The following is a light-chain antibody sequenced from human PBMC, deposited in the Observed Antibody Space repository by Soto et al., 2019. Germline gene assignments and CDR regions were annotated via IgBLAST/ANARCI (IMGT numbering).Light chain of an antibody. CDR1: SSDVGSYNY. CDR3: SSYAGSNNFVV. CDR2: EVS. J-gene: IGLJ2*01. V-gene: IGLV2-8*01. Sequence: QSVLTQPPSASGSPGQSVTISCTGTSSDVGSYNYVSWYQQHPGKAPKLMIYEVSKRPSGVPDRFSGSKSGNTAFLTVSGLQAEDEADYYCSSYAGSNNFVVFGGGTKLTVL.